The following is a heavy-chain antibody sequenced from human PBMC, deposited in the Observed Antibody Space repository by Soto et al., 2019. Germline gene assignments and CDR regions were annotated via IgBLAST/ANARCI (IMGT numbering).Heavy chain of an antibody. CDR3: ARDRYSYGYWYFDL. Sequence: GGSLRLSCAASGLTFSDYYMSWIRQAPGKGLEWVSYISSSGSTIYYADSVKGRFTISRDNAKNSLYLQMNSLRAEDTAVYYCARDRYSYGYWYFDLWGRGTLVTVSS. D-gene: IGHD5-18*01. J-gene: IGHJ2*01. CDR2: ISSSGSTI. V-gene: IGHV3-11*01. CDR1: GLTFSDYY.